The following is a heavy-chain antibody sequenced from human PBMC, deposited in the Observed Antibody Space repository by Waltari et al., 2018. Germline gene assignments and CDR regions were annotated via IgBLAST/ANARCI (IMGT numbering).Heavy chain of an antibody. Sequence: ELPLVQSVAAAQKPGEALRPSCTGSGYSFTRYWHVWVRPMPGKVPGWMGIIYPGDSYTRYSPSFQGQVTISADKSISTAYLQWSSLKASDTAMYYCARLDYYGSGSYYNVGVPTDYWGQGTLVTVSS. D-gene: IGHD3-10*01. CDR2: IYPGDSYT. CDR1: GYSFTRYW. J-gene: IGHJ4*02. V-gene: IGHV5-51*01. CDR3: ARLDYYGSGSYYNVGVPTDY.